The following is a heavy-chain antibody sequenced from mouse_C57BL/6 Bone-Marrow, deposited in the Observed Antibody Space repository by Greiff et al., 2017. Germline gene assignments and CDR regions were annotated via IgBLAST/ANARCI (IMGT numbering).Heavy chain of an antibody. V-gene: IGHV3-6*01. CDR3: ARGVFITTVVPFGFAY. CDR2: ISYDGSN. D-gene: IGHD1-1*01. Sequence: EVQLQESGPGLVKPSQSLSLTCSVTGYSITSGYYWNWIRQFPGNKLEWMGYISYDGSNNYNPSIKNRISLTRDTSKNQFFLKLNSVSTEDTATYCCARGVFITTVVPFGFAYWGQGTLVTVSA. J-gene: IGHJ3*01. CDR1: GYSITSGYY.